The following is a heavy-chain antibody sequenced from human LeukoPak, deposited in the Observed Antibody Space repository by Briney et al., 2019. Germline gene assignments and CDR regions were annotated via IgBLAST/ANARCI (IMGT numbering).Heavy chain of an antibody. Sequence: KPSETLSLTCTVSGGSISSSSYYWGWIRQPPGKGLEWIGSIYYSGTTYYNPSLKSRVTISLDTSKNQFSLKLSSVTAADTAVYHCAGMYYYPSGSYSKFDYWGQGTLVTVSS. J-gene: IGHJ4*02. D-gene: IGHD3-10*01. CDR2: IYYSGTT. CDR1: GGSISSSSYY. CDR3: AGMYYYPSGSYSKFDY. V-gene: IGHV4-39*07.